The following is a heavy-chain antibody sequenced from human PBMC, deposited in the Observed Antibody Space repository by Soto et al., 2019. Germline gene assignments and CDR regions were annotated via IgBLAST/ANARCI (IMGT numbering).Heavy chain of an antibody. D-gene: IGHD6-13*01. J-gene: IGHJ5*02. Sequence: ASVKVSCKASGYTFLKFDISWVRLAAGQGLEWLGWMNPGSGKTGYASKFQGRVAMTRDASTGTSHLELSSLTSDDTAVYYCARMESAGTLNWFDPWGQGTIASVSS. CDR1: GYTFLKFD. CDR2: MNPGSGKT. V-gene: IGHV1-8*01. CDR3: ARMESAGTLNWFDP.